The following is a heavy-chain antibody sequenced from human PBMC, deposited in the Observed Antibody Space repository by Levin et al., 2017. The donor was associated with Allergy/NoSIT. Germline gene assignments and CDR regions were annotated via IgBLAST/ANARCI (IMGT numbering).Heavy chain of an antibody. CDR1: GFTFRYYA. CDR2: ISVSGSGGST. CDR3: AKDLRDRSRGSFGN. Sequence: SCAASGFTFRYYAMSWVRQTPGKGLEWVSAISVSGSGGSTYYADSVKGRFTISRDNSKNTLYLQMDSLGAEETAVYYCAKDLRDRSRGSFGNWGQGTLVTVSS. V-gene: IGHV3-23*01. J-gene: IGHJ4*02. D-gene: IGHD1-26*01.